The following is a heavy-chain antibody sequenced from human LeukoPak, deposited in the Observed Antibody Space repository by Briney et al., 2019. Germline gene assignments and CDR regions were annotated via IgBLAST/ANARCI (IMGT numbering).Heavy chain of an antibody. D-gene: IGHD6-25*01. V-gene: IGHV3-7*01. CDR3: TTVSGTSGGASHF. J-gene: IGHJ4*02. Sequence: GGSLRLSCVGSKFSFNNYWMNWVRQAPGKGLEWVANIKPDASEKSYVDSVKGRFTTSRDNAENSLYLQMSSLRAEDTATYYCTTVSGTSGGASHFWGQGTLVTVSS. CDR2: IKPDASEK. CDR1: KFSFNNYW.